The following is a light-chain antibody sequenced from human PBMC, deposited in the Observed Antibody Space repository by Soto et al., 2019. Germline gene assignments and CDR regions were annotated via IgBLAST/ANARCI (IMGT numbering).Light chain of an antibody. CDR2: GAS. CDR3: QQYDKWPTWT. CDR1: QSVSRD. V-gene: IGKV3-15*01. J-gene: IGKJ1*01. Sequence: EIVLTQSPGTLSLSPGERATLSCRASQSVSRDLAWYQQKPGQAPRLLIYGASTRAPSIPARFSGSGSGTDFTLTISSLQSEDFAVYYCQQYDKWPTWTFGQGTKVDI.